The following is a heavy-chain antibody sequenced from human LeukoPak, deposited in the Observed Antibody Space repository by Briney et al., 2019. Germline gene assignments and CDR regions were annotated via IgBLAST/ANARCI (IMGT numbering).Heavy chain of an antibody. Sequence: PSETLSLTCTVSGGSVSAYYWSWIRQPAGKGLEWIGRIHTSGSTNYNPSLKSRVTMSVDTSKNQLSLKLSSVTAADTAVYYCAREAVHYGSGSHDYWGRGTLVTVSS. CDR3: AREAVHYGSGSHDY. D-gene: IGHD3-10*01. J-gene: IGHJ4*02. V-gene: IGHV4-4*07. CDR2: IHTSGST. CDR1: GGSVSAYY.